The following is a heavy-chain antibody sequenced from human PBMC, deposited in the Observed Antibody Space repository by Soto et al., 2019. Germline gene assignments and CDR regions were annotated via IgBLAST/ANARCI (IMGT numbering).Heavy chain of an antibody. Sequence: PSETLSLTCAVSGVSISSGGYSWRWIRQPPGKGLEWIGYIYHSGSTYYNPSLKSRVTISVDRSKNQFSLKLSSVTAADTAVYYCARVPGPWGQGTLVTVSS. J-gene: IGHJ5*02. CDR1: GVSISSGGYS. CDR3: ARVPGP. CDR2: IYHSGST. V-gene: IGHV4-30-2*01.